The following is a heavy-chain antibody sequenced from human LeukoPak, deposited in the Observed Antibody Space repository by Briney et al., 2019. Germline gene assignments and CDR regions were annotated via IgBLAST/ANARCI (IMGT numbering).Heavy chain of an antibody. J-gene: IGHJ4*02. Sequence: SVKVSCKASGYTFIGYYMHWVRQAPGQGLEWMGGIIPIFGTANYAQKFQGRVTITADESTSTAYMELSSLRSEDTAVYYCARGTTVTYFDYWGQGTLVTVSS. CDR3: ARGTTVTYFDY. CDR1: GYTFIGYY. V-gene: IGHV1-69*13. CDR2: IIPIFGTA. D-gene: IGHD4-17*01.